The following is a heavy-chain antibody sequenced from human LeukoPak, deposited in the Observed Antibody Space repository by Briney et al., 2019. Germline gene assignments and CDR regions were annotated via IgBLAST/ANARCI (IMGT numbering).Heavy chain of an antibody. J-gene: IGHJ6*04. CDR2: INHSGST. Sequence: PSETLSLTCAVYGGSFSGYYWSWIRQPPGKGLEWIGEINHSGSTNYNPSLKSRVTISVDTSKNQFSLKLSSVTAADTAVYYCVGEYCSSTSFREIPHYYYGMDVWGEGTTVTVSS. CDR1: GGSFSGYY. V-gene: IGHV4-34*01. CDR3: VGEYCSSTSFREIPHYYYGMDV. D-gene: IGHD2-2*01.